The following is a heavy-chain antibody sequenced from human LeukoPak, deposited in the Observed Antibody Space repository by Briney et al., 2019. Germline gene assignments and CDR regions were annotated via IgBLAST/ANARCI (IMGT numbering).Heavy chain of an antibody. CDR2: ISGSGGST. J-gene: IGHJ6*03. CDR3: AKGRDCSSTSCKDYYYMDV. Sequence: GGSLRLSCAASGFTFSSYAMSWVRQAPGKGLEWVSAISGSGGSTYYADSVKGRFTISRDNSKNTLYLQMNSLRAEDTAVYYCAKGRDCSSTSCKDYYYMDVWGKGTTVTVSS. D-gene: IGHD2-2*01. V-gene: IGHV3-23*01. CDR1: GFTFSSYA.